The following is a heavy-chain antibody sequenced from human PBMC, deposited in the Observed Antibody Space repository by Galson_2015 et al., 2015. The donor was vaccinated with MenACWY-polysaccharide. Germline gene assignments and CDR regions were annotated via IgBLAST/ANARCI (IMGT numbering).Heavy chain of an antibody. D-gene: IGHD6-6*01. CDR3: ARGGVNSSSCYLDY. CDR2: IIPILGIA. V-gene: IGHV1-69*04. J-gene: IGHJ4*02. Sequence: SVKVSCKASGGTFSSYAISWVRQAPGQGLEWMGRIIPILGIANYAQKFQGRVTITADKSTSTAYMELSSLRSEDTAVYYCARGGVNSSSCYLDYWGQGTLVTVSS. CDR1: GGTFSSYA.